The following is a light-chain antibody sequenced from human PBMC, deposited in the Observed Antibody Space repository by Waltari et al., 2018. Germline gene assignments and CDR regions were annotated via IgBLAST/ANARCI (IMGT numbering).Light chain of an antibody. CDR3: NSFTSRTTYV. J-gene: IGLJ1*01. CDR2: GVS. Sequence: QSALTQPASVSGSPGQSITISCTGTSSDIGAYSYVSWYQQPPGKAPKVMIYGVSNRPAGVSNRFSGSKSGNTASLTISGLQAEDEADYYCNSFTSRTTYVFGTGTKVTVL. CDR1: SSDIGAYSY. V-gene: IGLV2-14*01.